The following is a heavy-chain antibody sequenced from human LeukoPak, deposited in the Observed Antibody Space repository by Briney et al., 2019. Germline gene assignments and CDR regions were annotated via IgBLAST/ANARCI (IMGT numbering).Heavy chain of an antibody. J-gene: IGHJ4*02. V-gene: IGHV1-69*06. CDR1: GGTFSSYA. Sequence: SVKVSCKASGGTFSSYAISWVRQAPGQGLEWMGGIIPIFGTANYAQKFQGRVTITADKSTSTAYMELSSLRAEDTAVYYCARDREHYYGSGSYLYWGQGTLVTVSS. D-gene: IGHD3-10*01. CDR2: IIPIFGTA. CDR3: ARDREHYYGSGSYLY.